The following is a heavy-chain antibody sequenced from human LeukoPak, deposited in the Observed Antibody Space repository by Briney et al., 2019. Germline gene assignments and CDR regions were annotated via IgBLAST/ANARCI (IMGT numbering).Heavy chain of an antibody. V-gene: IGHV1-18*01. D-gene: IGHD5-18*01. Sequence: GASVKVSCKASGCTFTSYGISWVRQAPGQGLEWMGWISAYNGNTNYAQKLQGRVTMTTDTSTSTAYMELRSLRSDDTAVYYCASSPAIRQLWLQGGAFDIWGQGTMVTVSS. CDR2: ISAYNGNT. CDR1: GCTFTSYG. CDR3: ASSPAIRQLWLQGGAFDI. J-gene: IGHJ3*02.